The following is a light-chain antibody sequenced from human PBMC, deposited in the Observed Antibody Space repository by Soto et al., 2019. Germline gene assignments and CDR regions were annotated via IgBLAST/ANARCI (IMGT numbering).Light chain of an antibody. Sequence: QSVLTQPPSVSGAPGQRVAISCTGSSSNIGAGYDVHWYQQLPGTAPKLLIYGNINRPSGVPDRFSGSKSGTSASLGITGLQAEDEADYFCQSYDSSLSDSRVFGGGTKLTVL. CDR2: GNI. CDR3: QSYDSSLSDSRV. V-gene: IGLV1-40*01. J-gene: IGLJ2*01. CDR1: SSNIGAGYD.